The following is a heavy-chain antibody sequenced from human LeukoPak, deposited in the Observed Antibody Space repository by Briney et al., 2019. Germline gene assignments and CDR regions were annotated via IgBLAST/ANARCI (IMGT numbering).Heavy chain of an antibody. D-gene: IGHD3-22*01. V-gene: IGHV3-21*01. CDR1: GFTFSSYS. CDR3: ARDDTHYGSSGSFYDAFDI. CDR2: ISSSSSYI. J-gene: IGHJ3*02. Sequence: GGSLRLSCAASGFTFSSYSMHWVRQAPGKGLEWVSSISSSSSYIYYADSVKGRFTISRDNAKNSLYLQMNSLRAEDTAVYYCARDDTHYGSSGSFYDAFDIWGQGTMVTVSS.